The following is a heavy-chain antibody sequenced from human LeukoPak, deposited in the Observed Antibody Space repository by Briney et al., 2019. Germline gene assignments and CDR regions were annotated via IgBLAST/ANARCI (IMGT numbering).Heavy chain of an antibody. CDR2: IYPNNGAT. Sequence: GASVKVSCKASGYTFSGTGWYLYWLRQAPGQGLECMGWIYPNNGATAYAQKFQGRVAMTRDTPITTAYMELSRLRPDDTAVYYCARDGPAQMVDFDYWGQGTLVSVSS. CDR1: GYTFSGTGWY. V-gene: IGHV1-2*02. CDR3: ARDGPAQMVDFDY. D-gene: IGHD3-10*01. J-gene: IGHJ4*02.